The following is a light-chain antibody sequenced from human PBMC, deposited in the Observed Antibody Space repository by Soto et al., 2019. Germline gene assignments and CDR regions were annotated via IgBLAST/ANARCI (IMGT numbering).Light chain of an antibody. Sequence: EIVLTQSPATLSLSPGEGATLSCRASQSVSGRYLAWYQQKPGQAPRLLIYDASSRATGIPDRFSGSGFATDFTLTISRLEPEDFAVYYCQQYGGSPPDTFGQGTKVEIK. CDR1: QSVSGRY. CDR3: QQYGGSPPDT. V-gene: IGKV3-20*01. CDR2: DAS. J-gene: IGKJ2*01.